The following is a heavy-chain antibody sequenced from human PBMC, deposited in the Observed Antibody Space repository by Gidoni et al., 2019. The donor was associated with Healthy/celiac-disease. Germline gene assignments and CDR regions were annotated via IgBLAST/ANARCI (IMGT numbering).Heavy chain of an antibody. J-gene: IGHJ4*02. CDR2: ISYDGSNK. CDR1: GFTFSSYA. Sequence: QVQLVESGGGVVQPGRSLRLSCAASGFTFSSYAMHWVRQAPGKGLEWVAVISYDGSNKYYADSVKGRFTISRDNSKNTLYLQMNSLRAEDTAVYYCARGFGDETTVVNYWGQGTLVTVSS. D-gene: IGHD4-17*01. CDR3: ARGFGDETTVVNY. V-gene: IGHV3-30-3*01.